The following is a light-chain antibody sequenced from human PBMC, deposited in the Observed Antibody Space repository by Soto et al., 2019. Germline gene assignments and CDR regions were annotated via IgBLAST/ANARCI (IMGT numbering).Light chain of an antibody. J-gene: IGKJ1*01. CDR2: GAS. V-gene: IGKV3D-15*01. Sequence: IVMTQSPDTLSLSPGERATLSCRASQSVSSSYLAWYQQKPGQAPRLLIYGASSRATGIPDRFSGSGSGTDFTLTISSLQSEDFAVYYCQQYNNWPLTFGQGTKVDIK. CDR1: QSVSSSY. CDR3: QQYNNWPLT.